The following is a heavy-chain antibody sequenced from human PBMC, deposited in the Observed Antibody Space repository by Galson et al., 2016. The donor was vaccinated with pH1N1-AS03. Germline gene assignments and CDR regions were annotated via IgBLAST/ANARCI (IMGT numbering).Heavy chain of an antibody. Sequence: SLRLSCAASGFTLGLSWMHWVRQAPGKGLVWVARINRDGTISNYADSVRGRFTISRDNAKNTLHLQMNSLRVEDTANYFCAKEVGSSGWFDACDLWGQGTVVTVSS. CDR2: INRDGTIS. J-gene: IGHJ3*01. CDR1: GFTLGLSW. V-gene: IGHV3-74*01. D-gene: IGHD6-19*01. CDR3: AKEVGSSGWFDACDL.